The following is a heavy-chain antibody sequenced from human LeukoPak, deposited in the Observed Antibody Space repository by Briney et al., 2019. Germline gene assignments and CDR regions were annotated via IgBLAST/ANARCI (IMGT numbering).Heavy chain of an antibody. CDR2: IYYSGGT. D-gene: IGHD3-3*01. V-gene: IGHV4-61*01. Sequence: SETLSLTCTVSGGSVSSGSYYWSWIRQPPGKGLEWIGYIYYSGGTNYNPSLKSRVTISVDTSKNQFSLKLSSVTAADTAVYYCARGGIYDFWSGYPSRSLDYWGQGTLVTVSS. CDR1: GGSVSSGSYY. CDR3: ARGGIYDFWSGYPSRSLDY. J-gene: IGHJ4*02.